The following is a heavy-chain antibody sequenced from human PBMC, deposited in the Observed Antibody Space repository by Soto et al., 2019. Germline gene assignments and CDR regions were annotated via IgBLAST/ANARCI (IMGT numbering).Heavy chain of an antibody. CDR3: TTTKGLLEPPTKDF. V-gene: IGHV3-15*01. CDR2: IKSDAYGGAI. D-gene: IGHD2-8*01. J-gene: IGHJ4*02. CDR1: GFTFSNAW. Sequence: EVQLVESGGGLVQPGGSLRLSCGGSGFTFSNAWMSWVRRAPGKGLEWVGRIKSDAYGGAIDYAAPVKVRFTISRDDSKNTLVLPMNNRRAEDTAVYSCTTTKGLLEPPTKDFGGQGTPVIVSS.